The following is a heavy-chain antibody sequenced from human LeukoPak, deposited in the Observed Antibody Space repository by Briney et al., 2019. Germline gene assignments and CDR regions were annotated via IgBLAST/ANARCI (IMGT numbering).Heavy chain of an antibody. J-gene: IGHJ4*02. V-gene: IGHV3-23*01. CDR1: GFTVSAYA. D-gene: IGHD3-10*01. Sequence: GGSLRLSCAASGFTVSAYAMAWVRQAPGKGLEWVSTIYDDNTYYADSVKGRFATSTDNSKNTLYLQMNSLRVEDTAVYFCAARKVRGVWFYLDYWGQGTLVTVSS. CDR2: IYDDNT. CDR3: AARKVRGVWFYLDY.